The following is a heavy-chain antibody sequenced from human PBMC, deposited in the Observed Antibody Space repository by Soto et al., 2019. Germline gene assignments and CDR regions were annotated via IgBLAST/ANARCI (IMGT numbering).Heavy chain of an antibody. D-gene: IGHD2-21*02. Sequence: PSETLSLTCTVSGGSITTFYWSWIRQPPGKGLEWIGFIYYTGLSNYNPSLRSRLSISIDTSKSQFSLNLNSVTAADTAVYYCASSVEVVTAVPGYFDYWGQGALVTVSS. CDR1: GGSITTFY. J-gene: IGHJ4*02. V-gene: IGHV4-59*01. CDR3: ASSVEVVTAVPGYFDY. CDR2: IYYTGLS.